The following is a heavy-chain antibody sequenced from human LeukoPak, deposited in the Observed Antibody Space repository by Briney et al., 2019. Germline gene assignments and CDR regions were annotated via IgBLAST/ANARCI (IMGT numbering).Heavy chain of an antibody. Sequence: SGTLSLTCAVSGGSISSYYWSWIRQPPGKGLEWIGYIYYSGSTNYNPSLKSRVTISVDTSKNQFSLKLSSVTAADTAVYYCARAGDTGNFDYWGQGTLVTVSS. D-gene: IGHD3-10*01. CDR2: IYYSGST. J-gene: IGHJ4*02. CDR1: GGSISSYY. V-gene: IGHV4-59*01. CDR3: ARAGDTGNFDY.